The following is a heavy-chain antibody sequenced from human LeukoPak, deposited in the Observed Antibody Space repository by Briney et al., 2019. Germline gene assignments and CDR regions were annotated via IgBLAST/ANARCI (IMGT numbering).Heavy chain of an antibody. V-gene: IGHV3-30*18. Sequence: GGSLRLSCAASGFTFSSYGMHWVRQAPGKGLEWVALISYDGSNKYYADSVKGRFTISRDNSKNTLYLQMNSLRAEDTAVYYCAKDRENIWFGELSGEFDYWGQGTLVTVSS. CDR1: GFTFSSYG. D-gene: IGHD3-10*01. CDR2: ISYDGSNK. J-gene: IGHJ4*02. CDR3: AKDRENIWFGELSGEFDY.